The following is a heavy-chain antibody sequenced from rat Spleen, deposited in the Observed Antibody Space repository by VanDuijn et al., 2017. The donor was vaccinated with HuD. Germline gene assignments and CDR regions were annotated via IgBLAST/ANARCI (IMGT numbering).Heavy chain of an antibody. Sequence: QVQLKESGPGLVQPSQTLSLTCTVSGFSLISYSVHWVRQHSGKSLEWMGRMWSDGNTSYNSAFTSRLSISRDTSKNQVFLEWNSLQTEDTGTYYCASGGWYNSWFAFWCQGTLVTVSS. CDR3: ASGGWYNSWFAF. CDR1: GFSLISYS. D-gene: IGHD1-5*01. J-gene: IGHJ3*01. V-gene: IGHV2S18*01. CDR2: MWSDGNT.